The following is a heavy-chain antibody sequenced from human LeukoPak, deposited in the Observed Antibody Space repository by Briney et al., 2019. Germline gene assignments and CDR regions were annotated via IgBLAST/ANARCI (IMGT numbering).Heavy chain of an antibody. CDR3: ATSTGNGGSFYFQD. J-gene: IGHJ1*01. CDR2: IYNIGNT. CDR1: GGSVSSDYHF. D-gene: IGHD3-16*01. Sequence: PSETLSLTRTVSGGSVSSDYHFWNWIRQPPGKGLEWIGYIYNIGNTLYNPSLKSLVAIAVDTSKNQFSLKLTTVTAADTAVYYCATSTGNGGSFYFQDWGQGTLVTVSS. V-gene: IGHV4-61*01.